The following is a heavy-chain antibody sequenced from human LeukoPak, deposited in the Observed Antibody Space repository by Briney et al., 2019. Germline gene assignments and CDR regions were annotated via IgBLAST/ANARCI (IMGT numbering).Heavy chain of an antibody. V-gene: IGHV3-33*01. J-gene: IGHJ4*02. CDR3: ARGIRYDSSGPGY. CDR2: IWYDGSNK. Sequence: PRRSLRLSCAASGFTFSSYGMHWVRQAPGKGLEWVAVIWYDGSNKYYADSVKGRFTISRDNSKDTVYLQMNSLRAEDTALYYCARGIRYDSSGPGYWGQGTLVTVSS. CDR1: GFTFSSYG. D-gene: IGHD3-22*01.